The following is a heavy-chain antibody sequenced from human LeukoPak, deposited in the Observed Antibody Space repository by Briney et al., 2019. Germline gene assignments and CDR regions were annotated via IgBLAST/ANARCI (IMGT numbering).Heavy chain of an antibody. D-gene: IGHD1-1*01. V-gene: IGHV4-34*01. J-gene: IGHJ4*03. CDR3: ARGPTISETGYFDY. Sequence: SETLSLTCAVYGGSFSSYYWSWIRHSPGKGREWIAEINHRGDTNYNPSVKSRDTISVDTSKTQFSLKVNSLTAADTAVYYCARGPTISETGYFDYWGQGTLVTVSS. CDR2: INHRGDT. CDR1: GGSFSSYY.